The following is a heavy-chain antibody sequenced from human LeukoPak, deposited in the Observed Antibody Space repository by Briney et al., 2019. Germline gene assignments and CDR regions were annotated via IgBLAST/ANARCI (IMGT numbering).Heavy chain of an antibody. V-gene: IGHV3-53*01. CDR2: IYSGGST. CDR1: GFTVSSNY. D-gene: IGHD3-10*01. J-gene: IGHJ4*02. Sequence: PGGSLRLSCAASGFTVSSNYMSWVRQAPGKGLEWVSVIYSGGSTYYADSVKGRFTISRDNAKNTLYLQMNSLRAEDTAVYYCARVAIGDYLDYWGQGTLVTVSS. CDR3: ARVAIGDYLDY.